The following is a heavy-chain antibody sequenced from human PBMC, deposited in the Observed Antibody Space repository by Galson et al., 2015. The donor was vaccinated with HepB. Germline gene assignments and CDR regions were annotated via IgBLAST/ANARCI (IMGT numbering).Heavy chain of an antibody. CDR2: ISGSSSSI. Sequence: SLRLSCAASGFTFSSYSMNWVRQTPGKGLEWVSYISGSSSSIYYADSVKGRFAISRDNAKKSLSLQMNSLRAEDTAVYYCASDVGGFYYYGMDVWGQGTTVTVSS. CDR1: GFTFSSYS. J-gene: IGHJ6*02. D-gene: IGHD5-12*01. CDR3: ASDVGGFYYYGMDV. V-gene: IGHV3-48*04.